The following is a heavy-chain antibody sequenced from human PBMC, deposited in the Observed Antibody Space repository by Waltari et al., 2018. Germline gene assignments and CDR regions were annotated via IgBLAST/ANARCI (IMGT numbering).Heavy chain of an antibody. J-gene: IGHJ5*02. Sequence: QVQLQQWGAGLLKPSATLSLTCAVYGGPFNGYYWTWTRQPPGKGLEWIGEISHSGSTNYNPSLKSRVTMSIDPSKNQFSLKLSSVTAADTAVYYCARETLGDSSWGQGTLVTVSS. D-gene: IGHD1-26*01. V-gene: IGHV4-34*01. CDR1: GGPFNGYY. CDR3: ARETLGDSS. CDR2: ISHSGST.